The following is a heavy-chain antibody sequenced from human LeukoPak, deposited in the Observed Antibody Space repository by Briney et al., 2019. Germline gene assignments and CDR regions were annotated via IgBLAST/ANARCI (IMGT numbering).Heavy chain of an antibody. Sequence: SETLSLTCAVYGGSFSGYYWSWIRQPPGKGLEWIGEINHSGSTNYNPSLKSRVTISVDTSKNQFSLKLSSGTAADTAVYYCARGQTIVGATGDFWGQGTLVTVSS. CDR3: ARGQTIVGATGDF. CDR1: GGSFSGYY. V-gene: IGHV4-34*01. CDR2: INHSGST. J-gene: IGHJ4*02. D-gene: IGHD1-26*01.